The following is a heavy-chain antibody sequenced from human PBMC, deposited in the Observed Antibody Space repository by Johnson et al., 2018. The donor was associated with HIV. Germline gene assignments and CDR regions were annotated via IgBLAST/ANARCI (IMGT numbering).Heavy chain of an antibody. CDR3: ARETGTHAFDI. CDR1: GFTFSRYD. V-gene: IGHV3-13*01. J-gene: IGHJ3*02. Sequence: EVQLLESGGGLVQPGGSLRLSCAASGFTFSRYDMHWVRQATGKGLEWVSGIGTAGDTYYPGSVKGRFTISRENAKNSLYLQMNNLRAGDTAVYYCARETGTHAFDIWGQGTMVTVSS. D-gene: IGHD1-1*01. CDR2: IGTAGDT.